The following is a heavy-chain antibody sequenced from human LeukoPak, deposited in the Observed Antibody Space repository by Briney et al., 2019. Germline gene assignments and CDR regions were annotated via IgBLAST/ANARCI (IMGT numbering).Heavy chain of an antibody. Sequence: PGGSLRLSCAASGFTFSSYAMSWVRQAPGKGLEWVSAISGSGGSTYYAGSVKGRFTISRDNSKNTLYLQMNSLRAEDTAVYYCAKDHSHCSGGSCSGFDYWGQGTLVTVSS. CDR2: ISGSGGST. CDR3: AKDHSHCSGGSCSGFDY. J-gene: IGHJ4*02. CDR1: GFTFSSYA. D-gene: IGHD2-15*01. V-gene: IGHV3-23*01.